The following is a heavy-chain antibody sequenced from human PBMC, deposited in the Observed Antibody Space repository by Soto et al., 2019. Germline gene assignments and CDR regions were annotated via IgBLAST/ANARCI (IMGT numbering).Heavy chain of an antibody. Sequence: QVQLVESGGGVVQPGRSLRLSCAASGFTFSSYAMHWVRQAPGKGLEWVAVISYDGSNKYYADSVKGRFTISRDNSKNTLYLQMNSLRAEDTAVYYCARDALPYYDFWSGYYDDAFDIWGQGTMVTVSS. J-gene: IGHJ3*02. CDR1: GFTFSSYA. D-gene: IGHD3-3*01. V-gene: IGHV3-30-3*01. CDR3: ARDALPYYDFWSGYYDDAFDI. CDR2: ISYDGSNK.